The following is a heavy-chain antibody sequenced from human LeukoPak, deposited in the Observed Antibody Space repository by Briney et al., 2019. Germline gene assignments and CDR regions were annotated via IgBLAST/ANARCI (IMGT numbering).Heavy chain of an antibody. CDR3: ARFRKNYYDSSGSLAFDI. CDR1: GGSISSSGYY. D-gene: IGHD3-22*01. V-gene: IGHV4-31*03. Sequence: TSETLSLTCTVSGGSISSSGYYWSWIRQPPGKGLEWIGYIYYIGSTYYNPSLKSRVIISVDTSNNQFSLNLRSVTAADTAVYYWARFRKNYYDSSGSLAFDIWGQGTMVTVSS. J-gene: IGHJ3*02. CDR2: IYYIGST.